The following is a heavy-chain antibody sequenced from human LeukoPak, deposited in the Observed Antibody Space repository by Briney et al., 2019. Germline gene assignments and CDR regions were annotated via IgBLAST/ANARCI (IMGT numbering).Heavy chain of an antibody. CDR2: INPNSGGT. CDR3: ARSIVVVPAARY. Sequence: GASVKVSCKASGYTFTGYYMHWARQAPGQGLEWMGWINPNSGGTNYAQKFQGRVTMTRDTSISTAYMELSRLRSDDTAVYYCARSIVVVPAARYWGQGTLVTVSS. J-gene: IGHJ4*02. V-gene: IGHV1-2*02. D-gene: IGHD2-2*01. CDR1: GYTFTGYY.